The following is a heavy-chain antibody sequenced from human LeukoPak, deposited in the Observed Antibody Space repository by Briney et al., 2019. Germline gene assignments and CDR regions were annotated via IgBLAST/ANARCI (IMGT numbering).Heavy chain of an antibody. CDR3: ARARSSGYPDY. CDR2: IYYSGST. Sequence: SETLSLTCTVSGGSISSYYWSWIRQPPGEGLEWIGYIYYSGSTNYNPSLKSRVTISLDTSKTQFSLKLSSVTAADTAVYYCARARSSGYPDYWGQGTLVTVSS. CDR1: GGSISSYY. J-gene: IGHJ4*02. V-gene: IGHV4-59*01. D-gene: IGHD3-22*01.